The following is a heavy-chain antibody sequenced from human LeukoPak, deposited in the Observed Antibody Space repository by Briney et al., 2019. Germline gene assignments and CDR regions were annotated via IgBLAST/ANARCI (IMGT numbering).Heavy chain of an antibody. D-gene: IGHD6-19*01. V-gene: IGHV1-18*04. CDR3: ARDGWRAVAPRGPFDY. J-gene: IGHJ4*02. CDR1: GYTFTSYG. CDR2: ISAYNGNT. Sequence: ASVKVSCKASGYTFTSYGISWVRQAPGQGLEWMGWISAYNGNTNYAQKLQGRVIMTTDTSTSTAYMELRSLRSDDTAVYYCARDGWRAVAPRGPFDYWGQGTLVTVSS.